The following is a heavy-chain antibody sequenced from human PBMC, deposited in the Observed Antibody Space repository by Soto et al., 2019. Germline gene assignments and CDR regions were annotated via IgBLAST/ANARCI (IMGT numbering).Heavy chain of an antibody. Sequence: PGGSLRLSCAASGFTVSSNYMSWVRQAPGKGLEWVSVIYSGGSTYYADSVKGRFTISRDNSKNTLYLQMNSLRAEDTAVYHCARDVPRQGRMYQDLSSSVENWFDPWGQGTLVTVSS. CDR2: IYSGGST. V-gene: IGHV3-53*01. CDR3: ARDVPRQGRMYQDLSSSVENWFDP. CDR1: GFTVSSNY. J-gene: IGHJ5*02. D-gene: IGHD2-2*01.